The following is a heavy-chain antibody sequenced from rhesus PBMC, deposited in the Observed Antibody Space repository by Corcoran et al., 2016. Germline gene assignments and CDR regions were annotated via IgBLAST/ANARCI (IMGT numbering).Heavy chain of an antibody. D-gene: IGHD4-23*01. CDR3: ARLNTVTIDY. J-gene: IGHJ4*01. Sequence: QVQLQESGPGLVKPSETLSLTCPFSSYYISIGYGLGWIPPPPGKGLEWIGPIYGGSGSTYYNPSLKSRVTVSKDTSKNQFSLKLSSVTAADTAVYYCARLNTVTIDYWGQGVLVTVSS. V-gene: IGHV4-127*01. CDR1: SYYISIGYG. CDR2: IYGGSGST.